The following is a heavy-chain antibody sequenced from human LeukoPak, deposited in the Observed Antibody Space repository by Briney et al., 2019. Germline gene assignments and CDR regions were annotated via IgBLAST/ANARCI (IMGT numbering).Heavy chain of an antibody. Sequence: GSLRLSCAASGFTFSSYAMSWVRQAPGKGLEWVANINQDGSQKHFVGSVKGRFTISRDNAKNSLSLQMNSLRAEDAAVYYCARDGQYSTSWYDFDYWGQGTLVTVSS. CDR2: INQDGSQK. CDR3: ARDGQYSTSWYDFDY. V-gene: IGHV3-7*04. D-gene: IGHD6-13*01. CDR1: GFTFSSYA. J-gene: IGHJ4*02.